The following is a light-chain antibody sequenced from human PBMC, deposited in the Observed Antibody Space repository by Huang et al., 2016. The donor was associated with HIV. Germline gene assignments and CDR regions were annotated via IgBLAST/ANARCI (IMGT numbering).Light chain of an antibody. J-gene: IGKJ1*01. CDR2: WAS. CDR1: QSVVYNSNNKNY. V-gene: IGKV4-1*01. Sequence: DIVMTQSPDSLAVSLGDRATINCKSSQSVVYNSNNKNYLAWYQQKPGNPPKLLIYWASSRVSGVPDRFSCSGSGTDFTLTIGSLQAEDVAVYYCQQYYNTPWTFGQGTKV. CDR3: QQYYNTPWT.